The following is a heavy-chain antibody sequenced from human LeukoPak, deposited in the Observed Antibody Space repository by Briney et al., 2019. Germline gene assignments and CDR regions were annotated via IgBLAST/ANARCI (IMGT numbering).Heavy chain of an antibody. CDR3: ARSAAAGRIVATFAY. J-gene: IGHJ4*02. CDR2: ISYDGSNK. Sequence: PGGSLRLSCAASGFTFSSYAMHWVRQAPGKGLEWVAVISYDGSNKYYADSVKGRFTISRDNSKNTLYLQMNSLGAEDTAVYYCARSAAAGRIVATFAYWGQGTLVIVSS. V-gene: IGHV3-30*04. CDR1: GFTFSSYA. D-gene: IGHD5-12*01.